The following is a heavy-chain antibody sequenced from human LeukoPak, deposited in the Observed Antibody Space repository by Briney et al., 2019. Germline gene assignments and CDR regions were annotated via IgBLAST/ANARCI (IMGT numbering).Heavy chain of an antibody. CDR1: GYTFTSYG. Sequence: ASVKVSCKASGYTFTSYGISWVRQASGQGLEWMGWISAYNGNTNYAQKLQGRVTMTTDTSTSTDYMELRSLRSDDTAVYYCARVGSSGWYVHPTLDYWGQGTLVTVSS. V-gene: IGHV1-18*01. J-gene: IGHJ4*02. D-gene: IGHD6-19*01. CDR2: ISAYNGNT. CDR3: ARVGSSGWYVHPTLDY.